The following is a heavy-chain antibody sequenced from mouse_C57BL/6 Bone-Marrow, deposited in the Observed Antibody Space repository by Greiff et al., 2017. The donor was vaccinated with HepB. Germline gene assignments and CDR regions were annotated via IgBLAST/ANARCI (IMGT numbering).Heavy chain of an antibody. J-gene: IGHJ2*01. CDR1: GYTFTDYY. CDR3: AREGVLWFDY. CDR2: INPNNGGT. D-gene: IGHD1-1*02. V-gene: IGHV1-26*01. Sequence: VQLKQSGPELVKPGASVKISCKASGYTFTDYYMNWVKQSHGKSLEWIGDINPNNGGTSYNQKFKGKATLTVDKSSSTAYMELRSLTSEDSAVYYCAREGVLWFDYWGQGTTLTVSS.